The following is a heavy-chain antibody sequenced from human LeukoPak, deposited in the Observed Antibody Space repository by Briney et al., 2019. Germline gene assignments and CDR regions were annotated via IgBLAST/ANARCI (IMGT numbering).Heavy chain of an antibody. CDR3: AKSTYYYDTFVNAFDF. D-gene: IGHD3-22*01. J-gene: IGHJ3*01. CDR1: GGSISSYY. V-gene: IGHV4-59*12. Sequence: SETLSLTCTVSGGSISSYYWSWIRQPPGKGLEWIGYIYYSGSTNYNPSLKSRVTISVDTSKNQFSPKLSSVTAADTAVYYCAKSTYYYDTFVNAFDFWGQGTVVTVSS. CDR2: IYYSGST.